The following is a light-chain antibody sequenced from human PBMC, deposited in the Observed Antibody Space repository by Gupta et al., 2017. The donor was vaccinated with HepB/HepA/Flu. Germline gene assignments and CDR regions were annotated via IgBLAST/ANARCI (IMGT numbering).Light chain of an antibody. Sequence: VRPRPPSVSGTPGQRVTTPCSGSSSTVGRSFVYCYQQFPGAAPKLLIYRNDRRPSGVPDRFSGSKSASSASLATSWLRAEDEANYYCAAWDNSLRNVAFGGGTKLTVL. CDR3: AAWDNSLRNVA. CDR1: SSTVGRSF. V-gene: IGLV1-47*01. J-gene: IGLJ2*01. CDR2: RND.